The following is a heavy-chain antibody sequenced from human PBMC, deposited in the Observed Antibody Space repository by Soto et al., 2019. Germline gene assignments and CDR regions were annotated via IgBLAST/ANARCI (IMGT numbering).Heavy chain of an antibody. CDR2: IYWDDNK. V-gene: IGHV2-5*02. CDR1: GFSLDTYGMG. D-gene: IGHD6-13*01. J-gene: IGHJ3*01. Sequence: QITLKESGPALVKPTQTLTLTCTFSGFSLDTYGMGLGWIRQSPGKALEWVALIYWDDNKRYSPSLKSRLTITKDTSNNRVVLTMTKVDPEDTGTYFCAHRYSTSWYKWALDLWGQVTMVTVSS. CDR3: AHRYSTSWYKWALDL.